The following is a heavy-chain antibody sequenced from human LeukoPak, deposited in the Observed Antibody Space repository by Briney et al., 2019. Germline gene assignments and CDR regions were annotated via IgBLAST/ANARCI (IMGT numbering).Heavy chain of an antibody. J-gene: IGHJ6*03. D-gene: IGHD1-26*01. CDR2: ISAYNGNT. Sequence: ASVKVSCKASGYTFTSYGISWVRQAPGQGLEWMGWISAYNGNTNYAQKLQGRVTMTTDTSTSTAYMELRSLRSDDTAVYYCARGYSGSSMHRYYYYYMDVWGKGTTVTISS. CDR1: GYTFTSYG. CDR3: ARGYSGSSMHRYYYYYMDV. V-gene: IGHV1-18*01.